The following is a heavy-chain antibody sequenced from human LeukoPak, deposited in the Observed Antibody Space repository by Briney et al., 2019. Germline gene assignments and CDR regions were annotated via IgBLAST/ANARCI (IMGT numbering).Heavy chain of an antibody. V-gene: IGHV3-30*02. Sequence: GGSLRLSCAASGFTFSSYGMHWVRQAPGKGLEWVAFIRYDGSDKYYADSVKGRFTISRDNSKNTLYLQMNSLRAEDTAVYYCAKYKLMTTVTTPDYWGQGTLVTVSS. D-gene: IGHD4-17*01. J-gene: IGHJ4*02. CDR3: AKYKLMTTVTTPDY. CDR1: GFTFSSYG. CDR2: IRYDGSDK.